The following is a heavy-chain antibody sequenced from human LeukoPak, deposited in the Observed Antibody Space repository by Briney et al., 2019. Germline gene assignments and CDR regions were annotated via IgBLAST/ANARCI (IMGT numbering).Heavy chain of an antibody. CDR1: GGSIDTTSYS. CDR3: ASGAAAPLYFFDY. J-gene: IGHJ4*02. V-gene: IGHV4-61*02. D-gene: IGHD6-13*01. Sequence: SETLSLTCTVSGGSIDTTSYSWSWIRQPVGQGLEWIGRIYPSGSTNYNPSLKSRLTLSLDKSKNQFSLNLTSVTAADTAIYYCASGAAAPLYFFDYWGQGSLVTVSS. CDR2: IYPSGST.